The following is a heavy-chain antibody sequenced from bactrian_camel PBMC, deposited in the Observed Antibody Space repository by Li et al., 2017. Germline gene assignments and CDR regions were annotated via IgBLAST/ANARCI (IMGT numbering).Heavy chain of an antibody. V-gene: IGHV3S53*01. CDR3: AADNPVGWVCGQYLPFNY. CDR1: RTTYGDNC. J-gene: IGHJ4*01. Sequence: VQLVESGGGSVEAGGSLRLSCIISRTTYGDNCVAWFRQFAGKEREGVAAIDSDGTTSYAETVKGRFTIYKDNTNNTLYLQMNGLKPEDTAMYYCAADNPVGWVCGQYLPFNYWGQGTQVTVS. CDR2: IDSDGTT. D-gene: IGHD5*01.